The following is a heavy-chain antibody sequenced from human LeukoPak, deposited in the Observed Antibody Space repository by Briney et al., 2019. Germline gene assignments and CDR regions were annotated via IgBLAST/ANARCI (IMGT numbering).Heavy chain of an antibody. CDR1: GFTFSSYA. D-gene: IGHD6-19*01. V-gene: IGHV3-23*01. CDR2: ISGSGGST. J-gene: IGHJ4*02. Sequence: GGSLRLSCAASGFTFSSYAMSWVRQAPGKGLEWVSAISGSGGSTYYADSVKGRFTISRDNSKNTLYLQMNSLRAEDTAVYYCAKEATLGHIAVAGKDYWGQGTLVTVSS. CDR3: AKEATLGHIAVAGKDY.